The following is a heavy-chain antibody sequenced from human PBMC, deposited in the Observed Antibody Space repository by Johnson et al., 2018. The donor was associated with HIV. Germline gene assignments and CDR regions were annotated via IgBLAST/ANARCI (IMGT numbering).Heavy chain of an antibody. CDR3: ASKAAGTMHAFEI. D-gene: IGHD6-13*01. Sequence: QMLLVESGGGVVQPGRSLRLSCAASGFTFSSYAMHWVRQAPGKGLEWVAVISSAGTDKYYADSVKGRFTISRDDSKSIAYLQMNSLRAEDTAVYYCASKAAGTMHAFEIWGQWTMVTVSS. CDR2: ISSAGTDK. J-gene: IGHJ3*02. V-gene: IGHV3-30*04. CDR1: GFTFSSYA.